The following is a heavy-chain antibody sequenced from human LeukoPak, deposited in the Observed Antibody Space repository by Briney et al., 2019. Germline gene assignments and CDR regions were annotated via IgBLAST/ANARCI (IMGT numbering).Heavy chain of an antibody. CDR1: GGSFSGYY. CDR2: INHSGST. V-gene: IGHV4-34*01. CDR3: ARLTAMATGGSYYYYGMDV. Sequence: SETLSLTCAVYGGSFSGYYWSWIRQPPGKGLEWIGEINHSGSTNYNPSLKSRVTISVDTSKNQFSLKLSSVTAADTAVYYCARLTAMATGGSYYYYGMDVWGQGTTVTVSS. J-gene: IGHJ6*02. D-gene: IGHD5-18*01.